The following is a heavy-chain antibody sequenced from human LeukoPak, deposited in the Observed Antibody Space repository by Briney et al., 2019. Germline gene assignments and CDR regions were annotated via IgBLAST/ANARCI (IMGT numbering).Heavy chain of an antibody. Sequence: PGGSLRLSCAASGFTFSSYGMHWVRQAPGKGLEWVAVIWYDGSNKYYADSVKDRFTISRDNSKNTLYLQMNSLRAEDTAVYYCARDSVTNYYDSSGYYMGFGYWGQGTLVTVSS. CDR1: GFTFSSYG. D-gene: IGHD3-22*01. J-gene: IGHJ4*02. CDR2: IWYDGSNK. CDR3: ARDSVTNYYDSSGYYMGFGY. V-gene: IGHV3-33*01.